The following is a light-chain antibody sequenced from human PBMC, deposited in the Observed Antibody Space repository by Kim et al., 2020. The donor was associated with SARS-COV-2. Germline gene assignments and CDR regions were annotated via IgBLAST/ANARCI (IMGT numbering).Light chain of an antibody. Sequence: SYELTQPPSVSVSPGQTASITCSGEKLGDKYACWYQQKPGQSPVLVIYQDSKRPSGIPERFSGSNSGNTATLTISGTQAMDEADYYCQAWDSSTGGVFGGGTQLTVL. CDR1: KLGDKY. V-gene: IGLV3-1*01. CDR3: QAWDSSTGGV. CDR2: QDS. J-gene: IGLJ2*01.